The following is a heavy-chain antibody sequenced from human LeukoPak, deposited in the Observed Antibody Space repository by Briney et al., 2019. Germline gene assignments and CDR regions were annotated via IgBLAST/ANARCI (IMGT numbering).Heavy chain of an antibody. Sequence: PGGSLRLSCAASGFTFSTYAMSWVRQAPGKGLEWVSVISVSGGSTYYADSVKGRFTISRDNSKNTLYLQMNSLRAEDTAVYYCAKMKGHPLPKYYMDVWGQGTTVTVSS. CDR3: AKMKGHPLPKYYMDV. CDR1: GFTFSTYA. J-gene: IGHJ6*01. D-gene: IGHD1-26*01. CDR2: ISVSGGST. V-gene: IGHV3-23*01.